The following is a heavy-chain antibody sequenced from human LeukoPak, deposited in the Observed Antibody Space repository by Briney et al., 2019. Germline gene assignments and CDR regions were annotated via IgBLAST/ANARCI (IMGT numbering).Heavy chain of an antibody. D-gene: IGHD3-10*02. CDR1: GGSISSRDYY. V-gene: IGHV4-39*07. CDR2: INHSGST. J-gene: IGHJ4*02. CDR3: ARMIGGLVRKACFEY. Sequence: SETLSLTCTVSGGSISSRDYYWTWIRQPPGKGLEWIGEINHSGSTNYNPSLKSRVTISVDTSKNQFSLKLSSVTAADTAVYYCARMIGGLVRKACFEYWGQGTLVTVSS.